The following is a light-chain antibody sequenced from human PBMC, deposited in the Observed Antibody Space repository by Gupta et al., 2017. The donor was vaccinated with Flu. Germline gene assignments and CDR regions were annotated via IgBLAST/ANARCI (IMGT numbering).Light chain of an antibody. CDR1: QSVSSY. J-gene: IGKJ5*01. Sequence: EIVLTQSPATLSLSPGERATLSCRASQSVSSYLAWYQQKPGQAPRLLIYDASNRATGIPARFSGSGSGTDFTLTISSLEPEDSAVYYCQQRSNSFGQGTRLEIK. CDR3: QQRSNS. CDR2: DAS. V-gene: IGKV3-11*01.